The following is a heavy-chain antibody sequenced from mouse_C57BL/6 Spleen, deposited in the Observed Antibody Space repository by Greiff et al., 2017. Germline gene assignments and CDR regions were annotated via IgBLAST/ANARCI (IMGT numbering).Heavy chain of an antibody. J-gene: IGHJ2*01. CDR1: GYTFTSYD. CDR3: ARRGYDYDLDY. Sequence: VKLMESGPELVKPGASVKLSCKASGYTFTSYDINWVKQRPGQGLEWIGWIYPRDGSTKYNEKFTGKDTLTVDTSSSTAYMELHSLTSEDSAVYFCARRGYDYDLDYWGQGTTRTVSS. D-gene: IGHD2-4*01. V-gene: IGHV1-85*01. CDR2: IYPRDGST.